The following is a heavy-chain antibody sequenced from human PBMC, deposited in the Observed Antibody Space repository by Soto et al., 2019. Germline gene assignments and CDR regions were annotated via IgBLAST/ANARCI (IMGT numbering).Heavy chain of an antibody. CDR3: ARHRSRNWHDP. CDR2: IYYSGST. J-gene: IGHJ5*02. D-gene: IGHD6-6*01. V-gene: IGHV4-39*01. CDR1: GGSISSSSYY. Sequence: NPSETRSLTCIVSGGSISSSSYYWGWIRQPPGKGLEWIGSIYYSGSTYYNPSLKSRVTISVDTSKNQFSLKLSSVTAADTAVFYCARHRSRNWHDPWGQGILDPVSS.